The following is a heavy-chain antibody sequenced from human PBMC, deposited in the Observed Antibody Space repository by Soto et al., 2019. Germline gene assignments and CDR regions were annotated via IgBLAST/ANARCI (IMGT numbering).Heavy chain of an antibody. V-gene: IGHV4-34*01. CDR1: GGSFSGYY. CDR2: INHSGST. D-gene: IGHD3-3*01. Sequence: SETLSPTRAVYGGSFSGYYRSWIRQPPGKGLEWIGEINHSGSTNYNPSLKSRVTISVDTSKNQFSLKLSSVTAADTAVYYCARSVGWFDPWGQGTLVTVSS. CDR3: ARSVGWFDP. J-gene: IGHJ5*02.